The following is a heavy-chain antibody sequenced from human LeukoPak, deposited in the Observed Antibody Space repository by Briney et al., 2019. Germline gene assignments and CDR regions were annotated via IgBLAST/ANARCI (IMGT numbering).Heavy chain of an antibody. CDR1: GFTFGTHA. V-gene: IGHV3-23*01. CDR2: MSGRGDTS. Sequence: GGSLRLACAASGFTFGTHAMTWVRQAPGKGLEWVSGMSGRGDTSYYADSVKGRFTISRDNSKNTLFLQMNSLRAEDTAVYYCAKLVGIRGWFVYYFDYWGQGTLVTVS. D-gene: IGHD6-19*01. CDR3: AKLVGIRGWFVYYFDY. J-gene: IGHJ4*02.